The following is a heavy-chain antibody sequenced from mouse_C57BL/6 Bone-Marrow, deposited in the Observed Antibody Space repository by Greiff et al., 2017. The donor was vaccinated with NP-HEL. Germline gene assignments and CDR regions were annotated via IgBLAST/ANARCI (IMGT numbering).Heavy chain of an antibody. CDR1: GFTFTDYY. Sequence: EVHLVESGGGLVQPGGSLSLSCAASGFTFTDYYMSWVRQPPGKALEWLGFIRNKANGYTTEYSASVKGRFTISRDNSQSIHYLQMNALRAEDSATYYCARSMYGYDGPFAYWGQGTLVTVSA. CDR2: IRNKANGYTT. D-gene: IGHD2-2*01. V-gene: IGHV7-3*01. CDR3: ARSMYGYDGPFAY. J-gene: IGHJ3*01.